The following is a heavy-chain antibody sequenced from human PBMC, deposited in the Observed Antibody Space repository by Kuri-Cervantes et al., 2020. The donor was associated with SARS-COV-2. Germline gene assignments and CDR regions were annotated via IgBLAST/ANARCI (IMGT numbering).Heavy chain of an antibody. V-gene: IGHV3-23*01. Sequence: LSLTCTASGFTFSSYAMSWVRQAPGKGLEWVSAISGSGGSTYYAGSVKGRFTISRDNSKNTLYLQMNSLRAEDTAVYYCAKGGRLEQWLVDYYYYGVDVWGQGTTVTVSS. D-gene: IGHD6-19*01. CDR1: GFTFSSYA. CDR2: ISGSGGST. J-gene: IGHJ6*02. CDR3: AKGGRLEQWLVDYYYYGVDV.